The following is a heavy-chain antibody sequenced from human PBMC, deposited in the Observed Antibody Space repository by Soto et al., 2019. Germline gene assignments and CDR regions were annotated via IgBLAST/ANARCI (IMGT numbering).Heavy chain of an antibody. CDR3: ARDKRELDNLYYYYYYMDV. D-gene: IGHD1-1*01. CDR2: IYSGGST. J-gene: IGHJ6*03. V-gene: IGHV3-66*01. CDR1: GFTVSSNY. Sequence: GGSLRLSCAASGFTVSSNYMSWVRQAPGKGLEWVSVIYSGGSTYYADSVKGRFTISRDNSKNTLYLQMNSLRAEDTAVYYCARDKRELDNLYYYYYYMDVWGKGTTVTVSS.